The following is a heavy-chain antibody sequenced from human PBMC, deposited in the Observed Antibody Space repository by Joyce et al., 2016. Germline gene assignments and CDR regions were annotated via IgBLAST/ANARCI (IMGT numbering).Heavy chain of an antibody. V-gene: IGHV4-4*02. CDR3: ARNGAYSQDS. J-gene: IGHJ5*01. CDR2: IYLGGST. CDR1: GGSISSAHW. Sequence: QVQLQESGPGLVKPAGTLSLTCAVSGGSISSAHWWSWVRQPPGQGLEWIGEIYLGGSTTCNPSLMSRVTISVDKSKNQLSLKMNSVTAADTAVYYCARNGAYSQDSWGQGTLVTVSS. D-gene: IGHD5-12*01.